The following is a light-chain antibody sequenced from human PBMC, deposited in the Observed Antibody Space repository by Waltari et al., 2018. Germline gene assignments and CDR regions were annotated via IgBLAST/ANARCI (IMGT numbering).Light chain of an antibody. CDR3: QHYLRLPVT. CDR2: DAS. CDR1: QSVGRS. V-gene: IGKV3-20*01. Sequence: EIVLTQSPGTLSLSPGERATLACRASQSVGRSLAWYQQKPGQAPSLLIYDASRRATGIPDRFSGSGSGTDFSLTISTLEPEDFAVYYCQHYLRLPVTFGQGTKVEVK. J-gene: IGKJ1*01.